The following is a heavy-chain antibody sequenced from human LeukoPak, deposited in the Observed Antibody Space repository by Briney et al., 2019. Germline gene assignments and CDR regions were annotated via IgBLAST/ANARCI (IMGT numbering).Heavy chain of an antibody. CDR3: ARGARTAMEGPYMDV. V-gene: IGHV1-69*13. Sequence: ASVKVSCKASGGTFSSYAISWVRQAPGQGLGWLGGIIPIFGTANYAQKFQGRVTITADESTSTAYMELSSLRSEDTAVYYCARGARTAMEGPYMDVWGKGTTVTVSS. D-gene: IGHD5-18*01. CDR1: GGTFSSYA. CDR2: IIPIFGTA. J-gene: IGHJ6*03.